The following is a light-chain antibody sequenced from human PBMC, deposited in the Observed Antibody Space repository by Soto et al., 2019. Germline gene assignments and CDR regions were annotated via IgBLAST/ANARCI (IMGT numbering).Light chain of an antibody. V-gene: IGKV3-20*01. CDR2: GAS. Sequence: EILLTQSPGTLSLSPGEGATLSCRASQSVSSTFLAWYQQKPGQAPRLLIYGASSRATGIPDRFSGSGSGTDFTLTISRLEPEDFAVYYCQQYGSSALTFGGGTKVDIK. CDR1: QSVSSTF. J-gene: IGKJ4*01. CDR3: QQYGSSALT.